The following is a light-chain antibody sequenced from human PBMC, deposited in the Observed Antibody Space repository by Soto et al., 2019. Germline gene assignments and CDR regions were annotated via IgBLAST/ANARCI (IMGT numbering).Light chain of an antibody. CDR2: GHN. Sequence: QSVMTQPPSVSGAPGQRVTFSCTGSTSSIGAGYEVHWYQQVPGTAPKLLVSGHNNRPAEVPDRFFGSKSGTSASLTITGLLAEDEADYYCQSFDSSLGGSGVFGGGTKLTVL. V-gene: IGLV1-40*01. CDR1: TSSIGAGYE. J-gene: IGLJ3*02. CDR3: QSFDSSLGGSGV.